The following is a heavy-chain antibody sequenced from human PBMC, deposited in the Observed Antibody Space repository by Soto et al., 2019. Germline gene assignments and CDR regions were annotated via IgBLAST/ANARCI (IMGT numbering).Heavy chain of an antibody. Sequence: GESLKISSKGSGYNFTSNWIGWVRQMPGKGLEWMGIIYPGDSDTRYSPSFQGQVTISADKSINTAYLQWSSLKASDTAMYYCARHSGSYHYYYYGMDVWGQGTTVTVSS. V-gene: IGHV5-51*01. CDR2: IYPGDSDT. D-gene: IGHD1-26*01. CDR3: ARHSGSYHYYYYGMDV. J-gene: IGHJ6*02. CDR1: GYNFTSNW.